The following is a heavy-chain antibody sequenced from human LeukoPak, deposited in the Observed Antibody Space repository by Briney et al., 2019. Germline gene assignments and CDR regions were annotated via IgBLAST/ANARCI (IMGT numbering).Heavy chain of an antibody. CDR2: LIPNNGGT. Sequence: ASVKVSCKTSGYTFTGYYLHWVRQAPGQGLEWMGWLIPNNGGTNYAQKFQGRVTMTRDTSISTAFMELSRLRSDDTAIYYCARANANYFDYWGQRTLVTVSS. CDR1: GYTFTGYY. J-gene: IGHJ4*02. V-gene: IGHV1-2*02. CDR3: ARANANYFDY.